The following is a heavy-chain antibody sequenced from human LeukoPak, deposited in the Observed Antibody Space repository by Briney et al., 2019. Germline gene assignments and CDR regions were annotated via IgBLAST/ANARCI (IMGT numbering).Heavy chain of an antibody. CDR2: INPNSGNT. Sequence: ASVKVSCKASGYTFTNNDINWVRQATGQGPEWMGWINPNSGNTGYAQKFQGRVTITRDTSISTAYMELSSLRTEDTAVYYCARGEWLRARDYWGQGTLVTVSS. CDR1: GYTFTNND. D-gene: IGHD5-12*01. J-gene: IGHJ4*02. V-gene: IGHV1-8*01. CDR3: ARGEWLRARDY.